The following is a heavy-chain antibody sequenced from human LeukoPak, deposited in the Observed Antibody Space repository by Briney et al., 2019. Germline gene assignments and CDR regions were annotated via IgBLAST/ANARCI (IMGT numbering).Heavy chain of an antibody. CDR2: ISSSSSTI. CDR1: GFTFSSYS. D-gene: IGHD3-22*01. V-gene: IGHV3-48*01. CDR3: ARGGDYDSSGYYAPLHY. Sequence: GGSLRLSCAASGFTFSSYSMNWVRQAPGKGLEWVSYISSSSSTIYYADSVKGRFTISRDNAKNSLYLQMNSLRAEDTAVYYCARGGDYDSSGYYAPLHYWGQGTLVTVSS. J-gene: IGHJ4*02.